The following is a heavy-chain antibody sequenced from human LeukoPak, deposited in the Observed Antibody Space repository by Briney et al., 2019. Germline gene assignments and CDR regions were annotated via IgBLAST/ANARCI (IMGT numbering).Heavy chain of an antibody. CDR1: GFTFSSYE. J-gene: IGHJ4*02. Sequence: PGGSLRLSCAASGFTFSSYEMNWVRQAPGKGPEWVSYISSSGSTIYYADSVKGRFTISRDNAKNSLYLQMTSLRAEDTAVYYCARGDSYGGHIDYWGQGTLVTVSS. D-gene: IGHD5-18*01. CDR2: ISSSGSTI. CDR3: ARGDSYGGHIDY. V-gene: IGHV3-48*03.